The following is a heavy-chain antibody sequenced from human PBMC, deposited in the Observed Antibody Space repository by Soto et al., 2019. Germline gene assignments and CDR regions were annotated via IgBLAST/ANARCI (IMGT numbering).Heavy chain of an antibody. D-gene: IGHD3-3*01. CDR2: INPNSGGT. V-gene: IGHV1-2*04. Sequence: ASVKVSCKASGYTFTGYYMHWVRQAPGQGLEWMGWINPNSGGTNYAQKFQGWVTMTRDTSISTAYMELSRLRSDDTAVYYCARDVRGNEVYDFWSGPYYYMDVWGKGTTVTVSS. CDR3: ARDVRGNEVYDFWSGPYYYMDV. CDR1: GYTFTGYY. J-gene: IGHJ6*03.